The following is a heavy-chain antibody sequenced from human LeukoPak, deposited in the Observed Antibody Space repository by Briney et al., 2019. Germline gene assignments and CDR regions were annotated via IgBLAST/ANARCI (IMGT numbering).Heavy chain of an antibody. CDR2: IYTSGNT. V-gene: IGHV4-61*02. J-gene: IGHJ2*01. D-gene: IGHD6-13*01. CDR3: ARVYYSNSYDYWYFDL. Sequence: SETLSFTCTVSGGSISSGSYYWSWIRQPAGKGLEWIGRIYTSGNTNYNPSLKSRVTISLDTSKNQFSLKLSSVTAADTAVYYCARVYYSNSYDYWYFDLWGRGTLVTVSS. CDR1: GGSISSGSYY.